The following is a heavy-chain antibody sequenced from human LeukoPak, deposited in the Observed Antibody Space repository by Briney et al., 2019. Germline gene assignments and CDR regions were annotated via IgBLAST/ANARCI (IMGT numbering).Heavy chain of an antibody. CDR3: ARDSRIMTYYFDY. CDR1: GFTFSSCA. J-gene: IGHJ4*02. D-gene: IGHD3-16*01. Sequence: GGSLRLSCAASGFTFSSCAMHWVRQAPGKGLEWVAVISYDGSNKYYADSVKGRFTISRDNSKNTLYLQMNSLRAEDTAVYYCARDSRIMTYYFDYWGQGTLVTVSS. CDR2: ISYDGSNK. V-gene: IGHV3-30-3*01.